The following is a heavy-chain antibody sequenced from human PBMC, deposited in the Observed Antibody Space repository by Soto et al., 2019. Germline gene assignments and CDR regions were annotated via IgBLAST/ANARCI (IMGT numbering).Heavy chain of an antibody. CDR3: ARGSLAYYNWNYDLFGMDV. D-gene: IGHD1-7*01. V-gene: IGHV3-13*05. J-gene: IGHJ6*02. Sequence: GGSLRLSCAASGFTFSSYDMHWVRQATGKGLEWVSAIGTAGDPYYPGSVKGRFTISRENAKNSLYLQMNSLRAGDTAVYYCARGSLAYYNWNYDLFGMDVWGQGPTVTLSS. CDR1: GFTFSSYD. CDR2: IGTAGDP.